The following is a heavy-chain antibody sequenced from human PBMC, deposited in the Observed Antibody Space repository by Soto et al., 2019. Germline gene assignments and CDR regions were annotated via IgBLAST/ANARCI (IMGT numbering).Heavy chain of an antibody. CDR2: ISSSSSYI. CDR3: ARDLPPQLRYYYYMDV. V-gene: IGHV3-21*01. CDR1: GFTFSSYS. D-gene: IGHD6-6*01. Sequence: EVQLVESGGGLVKPGGSLRLSCAASGFTFSSYSMNWVRQAPGKGLEWVSSISSSSSYIYYADSVKGRFTTSRDNAKNSLYLQMNSLRAEDTAVYYCARDLPPQLRYYYYMDVWGKGTTVTVSS. J-gene: IGHJ6*03.